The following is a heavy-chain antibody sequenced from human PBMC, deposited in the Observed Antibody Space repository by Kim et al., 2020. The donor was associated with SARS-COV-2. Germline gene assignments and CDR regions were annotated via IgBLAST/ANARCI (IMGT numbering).Heavy chain of an antibody. J-gene: IGHJ4*02. CDR3: ARDWGSGWGE. CDR1: GFTFSSYA. V-gene: IGHV3-30-3*01. CDR2: ISYDGSNK. Sequence: GGSLRLSCAASGFTFSSYAMHWVRQAPGKGLEWVAVISYDGSNKYYADSVKGRFTISRDNSKNTLYLQMNSLRAEDTAVYYCARDWGSGWGEWGQGTRAT. D-gene: IGHD6-19*01.